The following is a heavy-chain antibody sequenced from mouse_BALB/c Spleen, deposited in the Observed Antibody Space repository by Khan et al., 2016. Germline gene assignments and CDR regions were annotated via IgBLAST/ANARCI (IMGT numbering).Heavy chain of an antibody. D-gene: IGHD3-1*01. Sequence: QVQLQQSGPELVKPGASVKMSCKASGYTFTDYVISWVKQRTGQGLEWIGEIYPGSAGTYYNEKFKGKATLTADKSSNTAYMQLSRLTSEDSAVSGGATWALRRVDVWGAGTTVTVSS. CDR1: GYTFTDYV. V-gene: IGHV1-77*01. J-gene: IGHJ1*01. CDR3: ATWALRRVDV. CDR2: IYPGSAGT.